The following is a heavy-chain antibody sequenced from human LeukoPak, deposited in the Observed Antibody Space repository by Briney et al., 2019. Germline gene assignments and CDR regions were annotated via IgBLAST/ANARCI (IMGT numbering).Heavy chain of an antibody. CDR2: INPNSGDT. CDR1: GYTFTDYY. Sequence: ASVKVSCKASGYTFTDYYMHWVRQAPGQGLEWMGWINPNSGDTNYAQKFQGRVTMTRDTSISTAYMELSRLRSDDTAVYYCARATNDYSNYEYVSAFDIWGQGTMVTVSS. D-gene: IGHD4-11*01. V-gene: IGHV1-2*02. CDR3: ARATNDYSNYEYVSAFDI. J-gene: IGHJ3*02.